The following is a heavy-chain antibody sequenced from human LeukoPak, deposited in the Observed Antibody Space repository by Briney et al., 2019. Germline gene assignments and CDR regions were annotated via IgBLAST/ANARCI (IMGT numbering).Heavy chain of an antibody. J-gene: IGHJ4*02. CDR3: ARGQYRSDY. V-gene: IGHV4-34*01. CDR2: INHSGIT. Sequence: SETLSLTCAVYGGSFSGYFWSWIRQPPGRGLEWIGEINHSGITYYNPSLKSRVTISVDTSKNQFSLMVTSVTAADTAVYYCARGQYRSDYWGQGTLVTVSS. D-gene: IGHD2/OR15-2a*01. CDR1: GGSFSGYF.